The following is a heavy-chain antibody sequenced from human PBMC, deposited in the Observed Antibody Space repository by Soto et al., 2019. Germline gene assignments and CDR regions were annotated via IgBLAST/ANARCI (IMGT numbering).Heavy chain of an antibody. D-gene: IGHD6-13*01. CDR3: ARGDRIAAAGTASSYSMDV. Sequence: ASVKVSCKASGYTFTSYAMHWVRQAPGQRLEWMGWINAGNGNTKYSQKFQGRVTITRDTSASTAYMELSSLRSEDTAVYYCARGDRIAAAGTASSYSMDVWGKGPTVTVSS. V-gene: IGHV1-3*01. CDR2: INAGNGNT. J-gene: IGHJ6*03. CDR1: GYTFTSYA.